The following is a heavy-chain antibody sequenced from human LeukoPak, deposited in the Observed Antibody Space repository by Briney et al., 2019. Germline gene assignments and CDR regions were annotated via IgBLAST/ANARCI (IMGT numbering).Heavy chain of an antibody. D-gene: IGHD1-26*01. J-gene: IGHJ4*02. CDR2: IWYDGSNK. Sequence: GGSLRLSCAASGFTFSSSAMSWVRQVPGKGLEWVAFIWYDGSNKYYTDSVKGRFTISRDNSKNTLYLQMNSLRAEDTAAYYCAGDRATSYFDYWGQGALVTVSS. CDR1: GFTFSSSA. CDR3: AGDRATSYFDY. V-gene: IGHV3-33*08.